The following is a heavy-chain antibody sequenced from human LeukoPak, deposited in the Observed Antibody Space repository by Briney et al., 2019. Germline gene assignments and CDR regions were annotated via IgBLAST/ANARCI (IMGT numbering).Heavy chain of an antibody. CDR1: GGTFSSYA. D-gene: IGHD2-21*02. Sequence: GASVKVSCKASGGTFSSYAISWVRQAPGQGLEWMGGIIPIFGTANYAQKFQGRVTITADESTSTAYMELSSLRSEDTAVYYCARAPGDQTYYHYYMDVWGKGTTVTISS. CDR3: ARAPGDQTYYHYYMDV. CDR2: IIPIFGTA. V-gene: IGHV1-69*13. J-gene: IGHJ6*03.